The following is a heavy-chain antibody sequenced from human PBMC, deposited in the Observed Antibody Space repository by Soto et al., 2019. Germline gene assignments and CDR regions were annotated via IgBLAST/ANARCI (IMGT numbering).Heavy chain of an antibody. CDR3: ARGTAYCISTSCSENWFDP. CDR1: GGSISSGGYS. D-gene: IGHD2-2*01. Sequence: PSETLSLTCAVSGGSISSGGYSWSWIRQPPGKGLEWIGYIYHSGSTYYNPSLKSRVTISVDRSKNQFSLKLSSVTAADTAVYYCARGTAYCISTSCSENWFDPWGQGTLVTVSS. CDR2: IYHSGST. V-gene: IGHV4-30-2*01. J-gene: IGHJ5*02.